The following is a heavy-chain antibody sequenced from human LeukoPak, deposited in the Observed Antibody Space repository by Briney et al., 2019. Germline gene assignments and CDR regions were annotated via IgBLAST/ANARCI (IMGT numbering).Heavy chain of an antibody. CDR1: GSSISTYY. Sequence: SETLSLTCTVSGSSISTYYWSWFRQPPGKGLEWIGFIFDGGSTNYNPSLQSRISVSVDTSKSQFSLKVTSVTAADTAVYYCARGSGAFDYWGQGTLVTVSS. CDR3: ARGSGAFDY. CDR2: IFDGGST. J-gene: IGHJ4*02. V-gene: IGHV4-59*01.